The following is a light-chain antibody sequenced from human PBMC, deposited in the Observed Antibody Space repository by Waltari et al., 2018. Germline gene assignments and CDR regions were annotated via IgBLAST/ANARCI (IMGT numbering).Light chain of an antibody. Sequence: SSELTQDPAVSVALGQTVRITCQGDSLRRYYATWYQQKPGQAPLLVIYGKNNRPSGIPDRFSGSSSGNTASLTITGAQAEDEADYYCYSRDSSGNHVVFGGGTKLTVL. V-gene: IGLV3-19*01. J-gene: IGLJ2*01. CDR1: SLRRYY. CDR2: GKN. CDR3: YSRDSSGNHVV.